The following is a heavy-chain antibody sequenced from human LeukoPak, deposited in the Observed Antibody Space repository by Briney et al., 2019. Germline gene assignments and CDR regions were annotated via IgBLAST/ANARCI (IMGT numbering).Heavy chain of an antibody. CDR2: IGSLSTYT. V-gene: IGHV3-21*01. D-gene: IGHD4-11*01. CDR1: EFTFSSYS. J-gene: IGHJ5*02. Sequence: GGSLRLSCVSSEFTFSSYSMYWVRQAPGKGLEWVPYIGSLSTYTHYADSVKGRFTISRDNDKKLLYLQMNSLRVEDTAVYYCVRDRLTGLMSTLTPAWGQGTLVTVSS. CDR3: VRDRLTGLMSTLTPA.